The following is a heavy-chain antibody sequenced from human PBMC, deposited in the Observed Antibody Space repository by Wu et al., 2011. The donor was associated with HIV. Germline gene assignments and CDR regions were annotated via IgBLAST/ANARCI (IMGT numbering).Heavy chain of an antibody. CDR2: ISAYNGNT. CDR3: ARDLTLSGHDAYDI. J-gene: IGHJ3*02. CDR1: GGTFSSYA. V-gene: IGHV1-18*01. D-gene: IGHD6-25*01. Sequence: QVQLVQSGAELKKPGSSVKVSCKASGGTFSSYAINWVRQAPGQGLEWMGWISAYNGNTNYAQKLQGRVTMTADTSTSTVYMELRSLRSDDTAVYYCARDLTLSGHDAYDIWGQGTVVTVS.